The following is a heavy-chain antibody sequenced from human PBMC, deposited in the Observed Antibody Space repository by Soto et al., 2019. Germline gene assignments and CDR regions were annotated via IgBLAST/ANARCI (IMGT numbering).Heavy chain of an antibody. Sequence: QVQLQESGPGLVQPSGTLSLTCAVSGDSINNSHWWSWVRQTPGKGLEWIGETYHSGTTNYNPSLKTRVTISIDKSTTQFSLKMNSVTAADTAVYYGAREVNSSPARGPNWFDPWGQGTMVTVSS. J-gene: IGHJ5*02. CDR1: GDSINNSHW. CDR2: TYHSGTT. CDR3: AREVNSSPARGPNWFDP. D-gene: IGHD6-13*01. V-gene: IGHV4-4*02.